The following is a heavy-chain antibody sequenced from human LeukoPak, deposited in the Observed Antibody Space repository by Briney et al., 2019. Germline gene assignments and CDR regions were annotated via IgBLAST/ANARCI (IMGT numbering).Heavy chain of an antibody. CDR1: GGTFSSYA. J-gene: IGHJ6*03. D-gene: IGHD6-6*01. CDR3: AREASSGGGYYYYYMDV. Sequence: SVKVSCKASGGTFSSYAFSWVRQAPGQGLEWMGGIIPIFGTAKYAQKFQGRVTITADESTSTAYMELSSLRSEDTAVYYCAREASSGGGYYYYYMDVWGKGTTVTVSS. V-gene: IGHV1-69*13. CDR2: IIPIFGTA.